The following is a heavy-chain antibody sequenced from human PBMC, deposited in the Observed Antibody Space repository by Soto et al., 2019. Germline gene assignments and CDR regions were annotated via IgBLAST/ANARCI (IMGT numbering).Heavy chain of an antibody. V-gene: IGHV1-2*02. CDR1: GDSFNDYY. CDR3: ARESGGATATLDYYYFYMDV. J-gene: IGHJ6*03. CDR2: INPNGGVT. Sequence: QVQLVQSGAEVRKPGASVTVSCRSSGDSFNDYYIHWVRQAPGQGFEWMGWINPNGGVTKDAQKFQGGVSMTRDSSIRTVYMQLNRLRSDDTAVYYCARESGGATATLDYYYFYMDVWGTGTTVTVSS. D-gene: IGHD5-12*01.